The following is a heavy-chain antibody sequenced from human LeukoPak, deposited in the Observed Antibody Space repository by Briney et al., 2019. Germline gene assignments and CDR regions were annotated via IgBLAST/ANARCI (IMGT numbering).Heavy chain of an antibody. V-gene: IGHV4-34*01. CDR1: GGPFSGYY. CDR3: ARRRRWYYYYMDV. D-gene: IGHD4-23*01. Sequence: PSETLSSTCAVYGGPFSGYYWSWIRQPPGKGLEWIGEINHSGSTNYNPSLKSRVTISVDTSKNQFSPKLSSVTAADTAVYYCARRRRWYYYYMDVWGKGTTVTVSS. CDR2: INHSGST. J-gene: IGHJ6*03.